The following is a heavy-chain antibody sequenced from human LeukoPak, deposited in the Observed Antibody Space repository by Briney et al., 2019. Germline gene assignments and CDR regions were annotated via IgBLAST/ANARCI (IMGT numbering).Heavy chain of an antibody. J-gene: IGHJ3*02. CDR3: ARGEVTRDPGAFDI. CDR1: GGSISSGGYY. D-gene: IGHD4-11*01. Sequence: PSETLSLTCTVSGGSISSGGYYWSWIRQPPGKGLEWVGYIYYSGSTNYNPSLKSRVTISVDTSKNQFSLKLRSVTAADTAVYYCARGEVTRDPGAFDIWGQGTMVTVSS. V-gene: IGHV4-61*08. CDR2: IYYSGST.